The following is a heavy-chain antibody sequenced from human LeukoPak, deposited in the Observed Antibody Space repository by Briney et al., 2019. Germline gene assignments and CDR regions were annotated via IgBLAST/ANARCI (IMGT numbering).Heavy chain of an antibody. CDR1: GFTFSTYG. J-gene: IGHJ6*03. Sequence: TGGSLRLSCAATGFTFSTYGMHWVRQTPGKGLEWVSGINWNGDSTGYADSVKGRFTISRDSAKNSLYLQMNSLRAEDTAVYYCARGTTPVGAHYYYYYYMDVWGKGTTVTVSS. CDR2: INWNGDST. D-gene: IGHD4-11*01. CDR3: ARGTTPVGAHYYYYYYMDV. V-gene: IGHV3-20*04.